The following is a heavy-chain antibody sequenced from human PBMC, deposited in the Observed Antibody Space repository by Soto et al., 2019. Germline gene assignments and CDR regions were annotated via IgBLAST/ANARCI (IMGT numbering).Heavy chain of an antibody. CDR3: ARGQWELPFYYYYGMDV. J-gene: IGHJ6*02. V-gene: IGHV6-1*01. CDR1: GDSVSSNSAA. Sequence: SQTLSLTCAISGDSVSSNSAAWNWIRQSPSRGLEWLGRTYYRSKWYNDYAVSVKSRITINPDTSKNQFSLPLNSVTPEDTAVYYCARGQWELPFYYYYGMDVWGQGTTVTVSS. D-gene: IGHD1-26*01. CDR2: TYYRSKWYN.